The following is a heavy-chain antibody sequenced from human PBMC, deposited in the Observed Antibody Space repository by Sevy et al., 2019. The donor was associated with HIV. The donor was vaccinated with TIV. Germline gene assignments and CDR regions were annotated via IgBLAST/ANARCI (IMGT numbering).Heavy chain of an antibody. J-gene: IGHJ4*02. CDR2: ISYHESNK. CDR1: GFTFSSYG. Sequence: GGSLRLSCAASGFTFSSYGMHWVRQAPGKGLEWVAFISYHESNKFYADSVKGRFTISRDNSKNMLYLQMDNLRAEDTAVYYCATKKIDRGYSYDTDYWGQGTLVTVYS. V-gene: IGHV3-30*02. D-gene: IGHD5-18*01. CDR3: ATKKIDRGYSYDTDY.